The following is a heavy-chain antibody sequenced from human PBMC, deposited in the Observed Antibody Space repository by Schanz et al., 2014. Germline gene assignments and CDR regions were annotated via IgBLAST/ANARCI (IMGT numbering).Heavy chain of an antibody. CDR3: AKQIHYDILTVTRN. CDR2: ISYDGSNK. Sequence: QVQLVESGGGVVQPGRSLRLSCAASGFTFSSYAMHWVRQAPGKGLEWVAVISYDGSNKYYADSVKGRFTISRDNSKNTLYLQMNSLRAEDTAVYYCAKQIHYDILTVTRNWGQGTLXTVSS. V-gene: IGHV3-30-3*01. J-gene: IGHJ4*02. D-gene: IGHD3-9*01. CDR1: GFTFSSYA.